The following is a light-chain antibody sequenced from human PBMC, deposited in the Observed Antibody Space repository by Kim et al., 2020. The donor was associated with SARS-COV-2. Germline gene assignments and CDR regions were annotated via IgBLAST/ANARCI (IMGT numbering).Light chain of an antibody. CDR2: NVY. V-gene: IGKV3-20*01. Sequence: SPGERANLSCRANQSVGKNYLHWFRQKPGQAPTLLIYNVYIRATGIPDRFSGSGSGTNFTLTVSRLEPEDFAVYFCHQSARAPLTFGGGTKVDIK. CDR3: HQSARAPLT. CDR1: QSVGKNY. J-gene: IGKJ4*01.